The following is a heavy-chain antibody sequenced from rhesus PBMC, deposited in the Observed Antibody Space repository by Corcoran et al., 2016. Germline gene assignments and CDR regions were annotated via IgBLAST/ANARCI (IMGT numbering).Heavy chain of an antibody. CDR2: IGESGGTT. V-gene: IGHV3-100*02. Sequence: DVQLVEAGGGLVKPGGSLRLACVASGFTFSRHEMHWVRQAPGTGLEWVYVIGESGGTTYYADSVQCRFTISRDNAKNSLFLQMNSLRAEDTAVYYCTRGVAGFDYWGQGVLVTVSS. D-gene: IGHD2-33*01. CDR3: TRGVAGFDY. J-gene: IGHJ4*01. CDR1: GFTFSRHE.